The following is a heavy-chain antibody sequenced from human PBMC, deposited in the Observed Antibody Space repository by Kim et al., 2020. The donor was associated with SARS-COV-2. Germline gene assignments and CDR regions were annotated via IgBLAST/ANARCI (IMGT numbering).Heavy chain of an antibody. J-gene: IGHJ4*02. CDR3: ARGGLIDS. Sequence: SRRGIDYADSVKGRFTISRDNGRNSLYLQMNNVRPEDTALYFCARGGLIDSWGQGTLVTVSS. CDR2: SRRGI. D-gene: IGHD6-25*01. V-gene: IGHV3-21*01.